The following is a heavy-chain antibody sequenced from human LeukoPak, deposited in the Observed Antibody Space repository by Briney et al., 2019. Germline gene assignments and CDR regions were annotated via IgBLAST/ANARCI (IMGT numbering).Heavy chain of an antibody. D-gene: IGHD3-22*01. CDR2: INPNSGGT. CDR1: GYTFISYG. V-gene: IGHV1-2*02. CDR3: ARDGVGYYDSSGYYYFQH. J-gene: IGHJ1*01. Sequence: ASVKVSCKASGYTFISYGISWVRQAPGQGLEWMGWINPNSGGTNYAQNFQGRVTMTRDTSISTAYMERSRLRSDDTAVYYCARDGVGYYDSSGYYYFQHWGQGTLVTVSS.